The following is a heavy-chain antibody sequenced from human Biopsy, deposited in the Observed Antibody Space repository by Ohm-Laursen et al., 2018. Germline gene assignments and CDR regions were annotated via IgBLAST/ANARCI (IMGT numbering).Heavy chain of an antibody. CDR2: IIPMFGTA. V-gene: IGHV1-69*01. J-gene: IGHJ4*02. CDR1: GYAFVSYY. D-gene: IGHD1-26*01. Sequence: SSVKVSCKASGYAFVSYYIHWVRQAPGQGLEWMGGIIPMFGTANYAQMFQGRVTISADESTSTSYMELSSLTTEDTAIYYCARGPHSGSHSCFDYWGRGTLVTVSS. CDR3: ARGPHSGSHSCFDY.